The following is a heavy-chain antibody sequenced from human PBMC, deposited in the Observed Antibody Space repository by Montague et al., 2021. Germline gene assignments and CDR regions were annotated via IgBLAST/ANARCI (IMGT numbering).Heavy chain of an antibody. CDR1: GFTFSSYW. CDR3: ARVRLSYTSSFYGFFDY. V-gene: IGHV3-74*01. J-gene: IGHJ4*02. Sequence: SLRLSCAASGFTFSSYWLHWVRQAPGKGLVWVSRINTDGSSTTYADSVKGRFTISRDNFKNTLDNSKNTLYLQMNSLGAEDTAVYYCARVRLSYTSSFYGFFDYWGQGTLVTVSS. D-gene: IGHD6-6*01. CDR2: INTDGSST.